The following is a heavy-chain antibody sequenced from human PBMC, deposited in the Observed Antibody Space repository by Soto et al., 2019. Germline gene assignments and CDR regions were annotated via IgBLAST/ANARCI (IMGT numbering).Heavy chain of an antibody. CDR2: IYPGDSDT. J-gene: IGHJ6*02. Sequence: PGESLKISCKGSGYSFTSYWIGWVRQMPGKGLEWMGVIYPGDSDTRYSPSFQGQVTISADKSISTAYLQWSSLKASDTAMYYCARELVMVRGYYYGMDVWGQGTTVTVSS. CDR3: ARELVMVRGYYYGMDV. V-gene: IGHV5-51*01. CDR1: GYSFTSYW. D-gene: IGHD3-10*01.